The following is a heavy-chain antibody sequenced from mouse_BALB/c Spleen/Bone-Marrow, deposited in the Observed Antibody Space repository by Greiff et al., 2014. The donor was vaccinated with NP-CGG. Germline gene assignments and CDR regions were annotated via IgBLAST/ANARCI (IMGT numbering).Heavy chain of an antibody. J-gene: IGHJ4*01. CDR2: INPYNDGT. CDR1: GYTFTSYV. V-gene: IGHV1-14*01. CDR3: ARGDYAMNY. Sequence: EVKLMESGPELVKPGASVKMSCKASGYTFTSYVMHWVKQKPGQGLEWIGYINPYNDGTKYNEKFKGEATLTSDKSSSTAYMELSSLTSEDSAVYYGARGDYAMNYWGQGTSVTVSS.